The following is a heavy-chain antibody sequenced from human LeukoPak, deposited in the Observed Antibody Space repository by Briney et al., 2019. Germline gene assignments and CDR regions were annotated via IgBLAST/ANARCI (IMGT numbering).Heavy chain of an antibody. Sequence: KPSETLSLTCTVSGASINNYYWTWIRQPPGKGLEWIGYISDIGRTNYNPSLKSRVTMSVDTSKNQFSLKLNSVTAADTAVYYCARMYSGTSYYFDYWGQGTLVTVSS. J-gene: IGHJ4*02. V-gene: IGHV4-59*01. CDR2: ISDIGRT. CDR3: ARMYSGTSYYFDY. D-gene: IGHD1-26*01. CDR1: GASINNYY.